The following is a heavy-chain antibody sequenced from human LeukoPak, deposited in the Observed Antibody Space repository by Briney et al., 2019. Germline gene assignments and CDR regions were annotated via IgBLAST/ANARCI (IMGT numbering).Heavy chain of an antibody. CDR1: GGSISSGGYY. J-gene: IGHJ2*01. CDR2: IHYSGST. V-gene: IGHV4-31*03. Sequence: SQTLSLTCTVSGGSISSGGYYWSWIRQHPGKGLEWIGYIHYSGSTYYSPSLKSRVTISVDTSKNQFSLKLSSVTAADTAVYYCARDTLRYFDLWGRGTLVTVSS. CDR3: ARDTLRYFDL.